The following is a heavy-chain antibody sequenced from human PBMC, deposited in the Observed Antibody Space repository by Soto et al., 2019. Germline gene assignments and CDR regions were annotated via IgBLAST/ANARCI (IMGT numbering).Heavy chain of an antibody. CDR2: ISWNSGSI. D-gene: IGHD4-17*01. Sequence: EVQLVESGGGLVQPGRSLRLSCAASGFTFDDYAMHWVRQAPGKGLEWVSGISWNSGSIGYADSVKGRFTISRDNAKNSLYLQMNSLRADDTALYYSAKDIRPSYGDYSEGVCKNWFDPWGQGTLVTVSS. CDR3: AKDIRPSYGDYSEGVCKNWFDP. J-gene: IGHJ5*02. V-gene: IGHV3-9*01. CDR1: GFTFDDYA.